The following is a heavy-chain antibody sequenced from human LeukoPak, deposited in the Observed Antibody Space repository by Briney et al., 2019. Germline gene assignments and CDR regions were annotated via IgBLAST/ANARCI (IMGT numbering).Heavy chain of an antibody. D-gene: IGHD6-13*01. CDR1: GFSVSSNY. Sequence: PGGSLKLSCAASGFSVSSNYMSWVRQAPGKGLEWVSILYSGGSSYYADSVKGRFTISRDNPKNTLYLQMNSLRAEDTAVYYCARAMRVAAAEYFFDYWGQGTLVTVSS. CDR3: ARAMRVAAAEYFFDY. J-gene: IGHJ4*02. V-gene: IGHV3-53*01. CDR2: LYSGGSS.